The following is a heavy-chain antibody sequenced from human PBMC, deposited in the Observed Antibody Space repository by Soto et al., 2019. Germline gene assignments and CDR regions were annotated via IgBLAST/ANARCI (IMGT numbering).Heavy chain of an antibody. Sequence: QVQQVQSGAEVKKPGASVKVSCKASGYTFTSYGISWVRQAPGQGLEWMGWISAYNGNTNYAQKLQGRVTMTTDTSTSTAYMELRSLRSDDTAVYYCARDLVVAATFPSGWFDPWGQGTLVTVSS. D-gene: IGHD2-15*01. V-gene: IGHV1-18*01. CDR2: ISAYNGNT. CDR1: GYTFTSYG. J-gene: IGHJ5*02. CDR3: ARDLVVAATFPSGWFDP.